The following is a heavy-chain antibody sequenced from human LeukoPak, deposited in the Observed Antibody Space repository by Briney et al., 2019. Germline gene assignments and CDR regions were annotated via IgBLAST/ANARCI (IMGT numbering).Heavy chain of an antibody. CDR3: ARSTTQWELNPGY. J-gene: IGHJ4*02. CDR1: GGSISSYY. D-gene: IGHD1-26*01. V-gene: IGHV4-59*01. Sequence: SETLSLTCTVSGGSISSYYWSWIRQPPGKGLEWIGYIYYSGSTNYNPSLKSRVTISVDTSKNQFSLKLSSVTAADTAVYYCARSTTQWELNPGYWGQGTLVTVSS. CDR2: IYYSGST.